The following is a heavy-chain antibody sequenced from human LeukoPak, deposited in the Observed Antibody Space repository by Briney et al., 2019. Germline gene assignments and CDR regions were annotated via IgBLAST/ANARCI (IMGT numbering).Heavy chain of an antibody. V-gene: IGHV5-51*01. CDR3: ARQTAMGRSGDY. D-gene: IGHD7-27*01. J-gene: IGHJ4*02. CDR2: IDPSDSDI. Sequence: GESLKISCKGSGDTFATYWIGWVRQMPGKGLEWMGIIDPSDSDIRYTPSFQGQVTISADKSLSTAYLQWNSLKASDTAIYYCARQTAMGRSGDYWGQGTLVTVSS. CDR1: GDTFATYW.